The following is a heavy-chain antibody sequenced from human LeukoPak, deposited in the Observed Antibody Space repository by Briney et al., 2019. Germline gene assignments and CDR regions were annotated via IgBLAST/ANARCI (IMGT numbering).Heavy chain of an antibody. Sequence: ASVKVSCKASGYTFTSYGISWVRQAPGQGLEWMGWISAYNGNTNYAQKLQGRVTMTTDTSTSTAYMELRSLRSDDTAVYYCARVKENGSSWYKPEHDYWGQGTLVTVSS. CDR3: ARVKENGSSWYKPEHDY. CDR1: GYTFTSYG. V-gene: IGHV1-18*01. CDR2: ISAYNGNT. D-gene: IGHD6-13*01. J-gene: IGHJ4*02.